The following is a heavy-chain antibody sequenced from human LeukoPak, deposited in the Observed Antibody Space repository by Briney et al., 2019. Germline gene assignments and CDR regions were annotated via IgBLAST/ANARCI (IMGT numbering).Heavy chain of an antibody. J-gene: IGHJ4*02. CDR3: ARVVGTAMLGMFDY. CDR2: IYYSGST. Sequence: SETLSLTCTVSGGPMRSYYWSWVRQAPGKGLEWIGYIYYSGSTNYNPSLKSRVTISVDTSKNQFSLKLSSVTAADTAVYYCARVVGTAMLGMFDYWGQGALVTVSS. CDR1: GGPMRSYY. V-gene: IGHV4-59*01. D-gene: IGHD5-18*01.